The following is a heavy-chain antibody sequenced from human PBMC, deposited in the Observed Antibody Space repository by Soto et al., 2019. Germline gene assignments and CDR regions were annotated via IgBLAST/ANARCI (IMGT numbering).Heavy chain of an antibody. Sequence: GGSLRLSCAASGFTFSSYAMSWVRQAPGKGLEWVSAISGSGGSTYYADSVKGRFTISRDNSKNTLYLQMNSLRAEDTAVYYCANFPSSSFRPDYYYYMDVWGKGTTVTVSS. CDR3: ANFPSSSFRPDYYYYMDV. CDR2: ISGSGGST. D-gene: IGHD6-6*01. V-gene: IGHV3-23*01. CDR1: GFTFSSYA. J-gene: IGHJ6*03.